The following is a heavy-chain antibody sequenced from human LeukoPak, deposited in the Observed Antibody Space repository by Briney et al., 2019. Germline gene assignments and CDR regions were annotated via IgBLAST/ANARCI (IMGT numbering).Heavy chain of an antibody. J-gene: IGHJ4*02. Sequence: PGRSLRLSCAASGFTFSIYGMHWVRQAPGKGLEWVAVISYDGSNKYYADSVKGRFTISRDDSKTTLYLQMNSLRAEDTAVYYCAKDRYSSGLYFDYWGQGPLVTVSS. CDR3: AKDRYSSGLYFDY. V-gene: IGHV3-30*18. CDR2: ISYDGSNK. D-gene: IGHD6-19*01. CDR1: GFTFSIYG.